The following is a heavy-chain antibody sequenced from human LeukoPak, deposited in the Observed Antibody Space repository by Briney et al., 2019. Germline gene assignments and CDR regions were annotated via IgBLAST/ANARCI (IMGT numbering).Heavy chain of an antibody. V-gene: IGHV3-11*04. Sequence: GGSLRLSCAASGFTFSDYYMSWIRQAPGKGLEWVSYISSSGSTIYYADSVKGRFTISRDNAKNSLFLQMNSLRAEDTAVYYCARAFLWFGELYVAHWYFDLWGRGTLVTVSS. CDR2: ISSSGSTI. J-gene: IGHJ2*01. CDR1: GFTFSDYY. D-gene: IGHD3-10*01. CDR3: ARAFLWFGELYVAHWYFDL.